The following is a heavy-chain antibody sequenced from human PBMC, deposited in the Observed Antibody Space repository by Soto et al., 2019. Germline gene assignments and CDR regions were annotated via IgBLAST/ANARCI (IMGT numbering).Heavy chain of an antibody. CDR1: GYSLSDLS. D-gene: IGHD2-15*01. J-gene: IGHJ5*02. Sequence: ASVKVSCKVSGYSLSDLSIHWVRQAPAKGLEWMGGLDPDKSETVYAQKFQGRVTMTEDTSTDTAYMELSRLRSDDTAVYYCARSRGRGYCSGGSCYSVDPWGQGTLVTVSS. CDR2: LDPDKSET. CDR3: ARSRGRGYCSGGSCYSVDP. V-gene: IGHV1-24*01.